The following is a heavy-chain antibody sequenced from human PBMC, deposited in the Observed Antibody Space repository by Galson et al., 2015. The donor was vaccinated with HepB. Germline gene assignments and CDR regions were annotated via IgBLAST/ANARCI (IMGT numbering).Heavy chain of an antibody. CDR2: IWYGGSNK. D-gene: IGHD6-19*01. J-gene: IGHJ4*02. V-gene: IGHV3-33*01. CDR3: ARDAVAEGIDY. Sequence: SLRLSCAASGFTFSSYGMHWVRQAPGKGLEWVAVIWYGGSNKYYADSVKGRFTISRDNSKNTLYLQMNSLRAEDTAVYYCARDAVAEGIDYCGQGTLVTVSS. CDR1: GFTFSSYG.